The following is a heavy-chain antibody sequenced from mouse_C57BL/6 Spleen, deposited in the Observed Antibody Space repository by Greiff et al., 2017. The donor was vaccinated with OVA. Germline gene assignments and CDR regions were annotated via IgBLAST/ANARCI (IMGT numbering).Heavy chain of an antibody. CDR2: ISSGSSTI. CDR1: GFTFSDYG. D-gene: IGHD2-5*01. Sequence: EVQLVESGGGLVKPGGSLKLSCAASGFTFSDYGMHWVRQAPEKGLEWVAYISSGSSTIYYADTVKGRFTISRDNAKNTLCLQMTSLRAEDAAMYYYARNQNSNPFAYWGQGTLVTVSA. J-gene: IGHJ3*01. V-gene: IGHV5-17*01. CDR3: ARNQNSNPFAY.